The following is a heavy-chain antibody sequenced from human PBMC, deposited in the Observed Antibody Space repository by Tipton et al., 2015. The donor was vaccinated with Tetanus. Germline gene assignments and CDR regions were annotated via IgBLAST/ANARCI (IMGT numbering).Heavy chain of an antibody. V-gene: IGHV3-33*01. CDR2: IWYDGSNK. CDR1: GFTFSSYG. Sequence: SLRLSCAASGFTFSSYGMHWVRQAPGKGLEWVAVIWYDGSNKYYADSVKGRFTISRDNSKNTLYLQMNSLRAEDTAVYYCARDLGVGESSSWYRTDGVPEYYFDYWGQGTLVTVSS. CDR3: ARDLGVGESSSWYRTDGVPEYYFDY. D-gene: IGHD6-13*01. J-gene: IGHJ4*02.